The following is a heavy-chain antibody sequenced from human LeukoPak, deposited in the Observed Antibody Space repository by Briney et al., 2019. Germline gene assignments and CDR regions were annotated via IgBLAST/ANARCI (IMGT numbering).Heavy chain of an antibody. J-gene: IGHJ4*02. D-gene: IGHD6-19*01. CDR2: IKQDESKK. CDR1: GFTLSTYW. Sequence: GGSLRLSCAASGFTLSTYWMTWVRQAPGKGLEWVANIKQDESKKNYVDSVNGRFTISRDNAKNSLYLQMNSLRAEDTAVYYCARGHLGYSSGSDNWGQGTLVTVSS. V-gene: IGHV3-7*01. CDR3: ARGHLGYSSGSDN.